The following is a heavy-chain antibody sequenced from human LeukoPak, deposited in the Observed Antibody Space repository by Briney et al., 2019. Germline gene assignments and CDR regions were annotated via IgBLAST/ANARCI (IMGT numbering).Heavy chain of an antibody. CDR1: GFTFSSYW. CDR3: ARSVYYYYYMDV. V-gene: IGHV3-74*01. CDR2: ISDGSTT. J-gene: IGHJ6*03. Sequence: PGGSLRLSCAASGFTFSSYWMHWVRQAPGKGLVWVSHISDGSTTTYADSVKGRFTISRDNAKNTLFLQMNSLRAEDTAVYYCARSVYYYYYMDVWGKGTTVTISS.